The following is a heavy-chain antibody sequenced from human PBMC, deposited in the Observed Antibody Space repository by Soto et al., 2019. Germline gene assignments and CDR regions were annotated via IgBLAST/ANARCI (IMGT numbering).Heavy chain of an antibody. V-gene: IGHV4-4*02. CDR3: ARDSWKERCSSTSCHYYYYMDV. Sequence: SETLSLTCAVSSGSISSSNWWSWVRQPPGKGLEWIGEIYHSGSTNYNPSLKSRVTISVDKSKNQFSLKLSSVTAADTAVYYCARDSWKERCSSTSCHYYYYMDVWGKGTTVTVSS. J-gene: IGHJ6*03. CDR2: IYHSGST. CDR1: SGSISSSNW. D-gene: IGHD2-2*01.